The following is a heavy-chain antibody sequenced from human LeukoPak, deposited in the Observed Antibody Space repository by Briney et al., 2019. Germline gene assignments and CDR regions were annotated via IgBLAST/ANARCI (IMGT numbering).Heavy chain of an antibody. CDR2: IYTSGST. V-gene: IGHV4-4*09. CDR1: GGSISSYY. J-gene: IGHJ4*02. Sequence: PSETLSLTCTVSGGSISSYYWSWIRQPPGKGLERIGYIYTSGSTNYNPSLKSRVTISVDTSKNQFSLKLSSVTAADTAVYYCARHLRRAYYFDYWGQGTLVTVSS. CDR3: ARHLRRAYYFDY.